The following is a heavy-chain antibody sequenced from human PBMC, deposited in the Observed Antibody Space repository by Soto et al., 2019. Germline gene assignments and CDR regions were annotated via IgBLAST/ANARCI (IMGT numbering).Heavy chain of an antibody. J-gene: IGHJ4*02. Sequence: QVQLQQWGAGLLKPSETLSLTCAVYGGSFSGYYWSWIRQPPGKGLEWIGEINHSGSTNYNPSLKSRVTISVDTSKNQFSLTLSSVTAADTAVYYCARPYPGIAAAAIQIWGQGTLVTVSS. CDR1: GGSFSGYY. CDR2: INHSGST. D-gene: IGHD6-13*01. CDR3: ARPYPGIAAAAIQI. V-gene: IGHV4-34*01.